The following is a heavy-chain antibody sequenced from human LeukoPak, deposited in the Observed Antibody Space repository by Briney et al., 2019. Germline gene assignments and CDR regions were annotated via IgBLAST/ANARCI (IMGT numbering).Heavy chain of an antibody. V-gene: IGHV3-23*01. CDR3: AKDYSSGWHFDY. D-gene: IGHD6-19*01. J-gene: IGHJ4*02. CDR1: GFTFSSYA. Sequence: PGGTLRLSCAASGFTFSSYAMSWVRQAPGKGLEWVSAISGSGGSTYYADSVKGRFTISRDNSKNTLYLQMNSLRAEDTAVYYCAKDYSSGWHFDYWGQGTLVTVSS. CDR2: ISGSGGST.